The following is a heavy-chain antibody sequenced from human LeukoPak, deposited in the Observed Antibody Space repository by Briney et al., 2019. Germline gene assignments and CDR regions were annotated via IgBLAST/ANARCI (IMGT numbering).Heavy chain of an antibody. CDR3: ATAQREYYYDSSGIMGN. D-gene: IGHD3-22*01. CDR2: ISYDGSKK. CDR1: GFTFSNYA. V-gene: IGHV3-30*04. Sequence: PGGSLRLSCAASGFTFSNYAMHWVRQAPGKGLEWVAVISYDGSKKYYADSVKGRFTVSRDNSKNTLYLQMDSLRAEDTAVYYCATAQREYYYDSSGIMGNWGQGTLVTVSS. J-gene: IGHJ4*02.